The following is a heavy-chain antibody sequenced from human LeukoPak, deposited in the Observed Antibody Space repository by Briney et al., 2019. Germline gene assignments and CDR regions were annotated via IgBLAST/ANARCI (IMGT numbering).Heavy chain of an antibody. D-gene: IGHD6-13*01. CDR3: ARLGSSWSFDY. CDR2: IWYDGSNK. V-gene: IGHV3-33*01. CDR1: GFTFSSYG. Sequence: GGSLRLSCAASGFTFSSYGMNWVCQAPGKGLEWVAVIWYDGSNKYCGDSVKGRFTISRDNSKNTVSLQMNSLRVEDTAVYYCARLGSSWSFDYWGQGTLVTVSS. J-gene: IGHJ4*02.